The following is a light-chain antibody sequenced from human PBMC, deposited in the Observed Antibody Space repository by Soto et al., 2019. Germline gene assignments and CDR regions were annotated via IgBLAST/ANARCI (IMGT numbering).Light chain of an antibody. Sequence: ELVLTQSPGTLSLSPGERATLSCRASQSVSSNYLAWYQQKPGQAPRLLIYGASSRATGIPDRFSGSGSGTDFTLTISRLEPEDFAVYYCQQYGSSPRTFGQGTKVDIK. CDR1: QSVSSNY. V-gene: IGKV3-20*01. CDR2: GAS. CDR3: QQYGSSPRT. J-gene: IGKJ1*01.